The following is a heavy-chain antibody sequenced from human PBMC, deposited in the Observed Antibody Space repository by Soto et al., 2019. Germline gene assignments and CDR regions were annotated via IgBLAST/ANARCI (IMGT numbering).Heavy chain of an antibody. CDR3: ARDAGYSSGWYTPDY. V-gene: IGHV3-33*01. J-gene: IGHJ4*02. CDR2: IWLDGSNE. Sequence: QVQLVESGGGVVQPGTSLRLSCAASGFTFSNYGMHWVRQAPGKGLEWVAVIWLDGSNEYYTDSLRGRFAISRDNSKNTLYLQMNNLRAEDTAVYYCARDAGYSSGWYTPDYWGQGTLVTVSS. D-gene: IGHD6-19*01. CDR1: GFTFSNYG.